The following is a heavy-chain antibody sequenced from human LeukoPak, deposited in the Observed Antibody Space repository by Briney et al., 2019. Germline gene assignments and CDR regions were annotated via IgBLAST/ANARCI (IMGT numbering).Heavy chain of an antibody. J-gene: IGHJ4*02. V-gene: IGHV3-7*01. Sequence: GRSLRLSCAASGFTFSSYWMSWVRQAPGKGLEWVANIKQDGSEKYYVDSVKGRFTISRDNAKNSLYLQMNSLRAEDTAVYYCARESLIAAAALDYWGQGTLVTVSS. CDR2: IKQDGSEK. CDR3: ARESLIAAAALDY. D-gene: IGHD6-13*01. CDR1: GFTFSSYW.